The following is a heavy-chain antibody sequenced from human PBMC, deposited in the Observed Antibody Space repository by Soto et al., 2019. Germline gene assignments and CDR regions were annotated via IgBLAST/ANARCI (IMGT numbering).Heavy chain of an antibody. CDR3: ARSAIFGVVNAYYFDY. CDR2: ISAYNGNT. CDR1: GYTFTSYG. D-gene: IGHD3-3*01. V-gene: IGHV1-18*04. J-gene: IGHJ4*02. Sequence: PGASVKVSCKASGYTFTSYGISWVRQAPGQGLEWMGWISAYNGNTNYAQKLQGRVTMTTDTSTSTAYMELRSLRSDDTAVYYCARSAIFGVVNAYYFDYWGQGTLVTVSS.